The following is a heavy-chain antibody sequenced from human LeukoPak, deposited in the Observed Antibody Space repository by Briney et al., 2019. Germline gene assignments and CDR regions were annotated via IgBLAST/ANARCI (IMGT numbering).Heavy chain of an antibody. CDR2: VYYTGST. D-gene: IGHD3-3*01. Sequence: SETLSLTCSVSGASICGYYWSWIRQTPGKGLEWIGYVYYTGSTNYNPSLQSRVTITVDTSNNQFSLNLRSVTAADTAVYYCARYMRDSGTYDFDYWGQGTLVTVSS. V-gene: IGHV4-59*13. CDR1: GASICGYY. CDR3: ARYMRDSGTYDFDY. J-gene: IGHJ4*02.